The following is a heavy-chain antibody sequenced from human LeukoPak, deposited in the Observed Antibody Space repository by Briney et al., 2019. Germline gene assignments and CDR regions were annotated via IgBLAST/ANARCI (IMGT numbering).Heavy chain of an antibody. V-gene: IGHV1-69*05. CDR1: GGTFSSYA. J-gene: IGHJ3*02. Sequence: GASVKVSCKASGGTFSSYAISWVRQAPGQGLEWMGRIIPIFGTANYAQKFQGRVTITTDESTSTAYMELSSLRSEDTALYYCARDAIVEDNAFDIWGQGTMVTVSS. D-gene: IGHD3-22*01. CDR2: IIPIFGTA. CDR3: ARDAIVEDNAFDI.